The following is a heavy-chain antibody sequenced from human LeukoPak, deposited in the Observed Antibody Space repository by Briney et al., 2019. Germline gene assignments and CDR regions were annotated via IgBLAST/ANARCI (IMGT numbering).Heavy chain of an antibody. J-gene: IGHJ4*02. V-gene: IGHV3-33*01. D-gene: IGHD3-10*01. CDR3: AREAEELLWFGDLADS. CDR1: GFTFSSYG. Sequence: PGRSLRLSCAASGFTFSSYGMHWVRQAPGKGLEWVAVIWYDGSNKYYADSVKGRFTISRDNSKNTLYLQMNSLRAEDTAVYHCAREAEELLWFGDLADSWGQGTLVTVSS. CDR2: IWYDGSNK.